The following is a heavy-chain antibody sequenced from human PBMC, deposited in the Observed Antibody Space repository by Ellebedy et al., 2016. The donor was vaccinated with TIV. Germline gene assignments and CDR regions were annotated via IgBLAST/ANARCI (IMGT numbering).Heavy chain of an antibody. D-gene: IGHD6-19*01. CDR2: INPASGIT. J-gene: IGHJ4*02. CDR1: GYTFTSYT. CDR3: ARDQGSGCDVGPLDY. Sequence: AASVKVSCKASGYTFTSYTVHWVRQAPGPRLEWMGWINPASGITRYSQKFQDRVTITRDASATTAYMALSSLKSEDTAVYFCARDQGSGCDVGPLDYWGQGTLVTVSS. V-gene: IGHV1-3*01.